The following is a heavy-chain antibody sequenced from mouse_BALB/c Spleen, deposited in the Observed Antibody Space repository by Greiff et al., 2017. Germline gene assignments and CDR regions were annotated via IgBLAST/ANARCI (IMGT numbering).Heavy chain of an antibody. CDR1: GYTFSSYW. CDR3: ARRDGYYGGAY. Sequence: QVQLQQSGAELMKPGASVKISCKATGYTFSSYWIEWVKQRPGHGLEWIGEILPGSGSTNYNEKFKGKATFTADTSSNTAYMQLSSLTSEDSAVYYCARRDGYYGGAYWGQGTLVTVSA. J-gene: IGHJ3*01. V-gene: IGHV1-9*01. D-gene: IGHD1-1*01. CDR2: ILPGSGST.